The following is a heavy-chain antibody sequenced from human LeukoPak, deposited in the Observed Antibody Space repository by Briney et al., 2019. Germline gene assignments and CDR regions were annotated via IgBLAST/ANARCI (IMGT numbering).Heavy chain of an antibody. CDR1: GGSVSSGSYY. CDR3: ASEDGWFDP. Sequence: SETLSLTCTVSGGSVSSGSYYWSWIRQPPGKGLEWIGYIYYSGSTNYNPSLKSRVTISVDTSKNQFPLKLSSVTAADTAVYYCASEDGWFDPWGQGTLVTVSS. J-gene: IGHJ5*02. V-gene: IGHV4-61*01. CDR2: IYYSGST.